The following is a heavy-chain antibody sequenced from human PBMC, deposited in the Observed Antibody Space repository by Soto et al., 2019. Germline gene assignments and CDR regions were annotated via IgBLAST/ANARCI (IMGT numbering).Heavy chain of an antibody. J-gene: IGHJ6*02. D-gene: IGHD5-18*01. V-gene: IGHV1-3*01. CDR1: GYTFTSDY. CDR2: INAGNGNT. CDR3: ARVSDTAMDLTRPLFYCYGMDV. Sequence: ASVKVSCKASGYTFTSDYLHWVRQAPGQRLEWMGWINAGNGNTKYSQKFQGRVTITRDESTSTAYMELSSLRSEDTAVYYCARVSDTAMDLTRPLFYCYGMDVWGQGTTFTAPS.